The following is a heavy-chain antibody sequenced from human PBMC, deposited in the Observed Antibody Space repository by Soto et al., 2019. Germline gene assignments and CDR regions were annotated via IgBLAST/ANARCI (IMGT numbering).Heavy chain of an antibody. J-gene: IGHJ3*02. CDR2: IYYSGST. CDR3: ARDHYYDSSGYAFDI. D-gene: IGHD3-22*01. Sequence: SETLSLTCTVSGGSISSSSYYWGWIRQPPGKGLEWIGSIYYSGSTYYNPSLKSRVTISVDTSKNQFSLKLSSVTAADTAVYNCARDHYYDSSGYAFDIWGQGTMVTVSS. V-gene: IGHV4-39*07. CDR1: GGSISSSSYY.